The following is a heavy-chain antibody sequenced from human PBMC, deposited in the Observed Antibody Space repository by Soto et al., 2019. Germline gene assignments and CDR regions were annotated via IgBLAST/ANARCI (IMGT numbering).Heavy chain of an antibody. Sequence: QVQLVQSGAEVKKPGSSVRVSCKASGDTFSFYSINWVRQAPGLGLEWMGRINPILSMSNYAQRFQGRVTVNANKSTSTAYMELSRLRSEDTAMYYCASRYGSGYRAFDYWGQGALVTVSS. V-gene: IGHV1-69*02. CDR2: INPILSMS. CDR3: ASRYGSGYRAFDY. CDR1: GDTFSFYS. J-gene: IGHJ4*02. D-gene: IGHD3-10*01.